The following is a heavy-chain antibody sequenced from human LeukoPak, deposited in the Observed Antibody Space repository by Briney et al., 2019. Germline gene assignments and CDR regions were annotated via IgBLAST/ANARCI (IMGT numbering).Heavy chain of an antibody. J-gene: IGHJ6*03. CDR1: GFTFSSYG. D-gene: IGHD2-8*01. Sequence: GGSLRLSCAASGFTFSSYGMHWVRQAPGKGLEWVAYIQYDGSNEQFADFVKARFSIYRDSSKNILYLQVNSLRAEDTAVYYCAKDRCSNGIGCYYYYMDVWGKGTTVTISS. CDR3: AKDRCSNGIGCYYYYMDV. V-gene: IGHV3-30*02. CDR2: IQYDGSNE.